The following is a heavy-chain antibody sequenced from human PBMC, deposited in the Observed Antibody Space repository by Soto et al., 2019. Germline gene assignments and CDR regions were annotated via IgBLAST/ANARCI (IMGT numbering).Heavy chain of an antibody. J-gene: IGHJ1*01. Sequence: LRLSCAASGFAFDDYAMHWVRQAPGKGLEWVSGISWNSGSIGYADSVKGRFTISRDNAKNSLYLQMNSLSAEDTAFYYCVKDESINWYSGHFRHWGQGTLVTVSS. CDR2: ISWNSGSI. V-gene: IGHV3-9*01. D-gene: IGHD6-13*01. CDR1: GFAFDDYA. CDR3: VKDESINWYSGHFRH.